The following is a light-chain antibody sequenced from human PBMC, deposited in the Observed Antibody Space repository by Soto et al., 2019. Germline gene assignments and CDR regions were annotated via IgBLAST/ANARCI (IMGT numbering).Light chain of an antibody. V-gene: IGKV1-5*03. CDR1: QSIDTA. Sequence: DIQMTQSPATLSASVGDRVTITCRASQSIDTALAWYQQKPGKAPNLLIYGASSLERGVSSRFSGSGSGTEYTLAISSLQPDDFATYYCQQYARFLTFGQGNKLEL. CDR2: GAS. J-gene: IGKJ2*01. CDR3: QQYARFLT.